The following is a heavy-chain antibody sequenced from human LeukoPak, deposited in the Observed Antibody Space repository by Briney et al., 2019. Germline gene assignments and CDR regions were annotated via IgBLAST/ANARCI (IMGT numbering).Heavy chain of an antibody. J-gene: IGHJ4*02. CDR2: ISSSGTNI. V-gene: IGHV3-11*01. CDR3: ARGRGYSYAD. CDR1: GFTFSDYY. D-gene: IGHD5-18*01. Sequence: GGSLRLSCAASGFTFSDYYMSWIRQAPGKGLEWVSYISSSGTNIHYADSVKGRFIISRDNAKNSLDLQMNSLRAEDTAVYYCARGRGYSYADCGQGTLVTVSS.